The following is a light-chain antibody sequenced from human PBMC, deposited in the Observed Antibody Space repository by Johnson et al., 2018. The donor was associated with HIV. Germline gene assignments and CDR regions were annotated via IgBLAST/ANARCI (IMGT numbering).Light chain of an antibody. CDR3: GTWDSSLSAGGV. V-gene: IGLV1-51*01. J-gene: IGLJ1*01. CDR2: DNN. Sequence: QSVLTQPPSVSAAPGQKVTISCSGSSSNIGNNYVSWYQQLPGTAPKLLIYDNNKRPSGIPDRFSGSKSGTSATLGITGLQTGDEADYYCGTWDSSLSAGGVFDTGTKVTVL. CDR1: SSNIGNNY.